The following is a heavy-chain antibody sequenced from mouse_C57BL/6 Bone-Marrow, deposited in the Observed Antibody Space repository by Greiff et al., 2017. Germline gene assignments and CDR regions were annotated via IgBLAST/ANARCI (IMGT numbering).Heavy chain of an antibody. CDR1: YTFSRRVH. V-gene: IGHV1-87*01. CDR3: SEYSAVDDYAFGLYGSSPYWYFDV. J-gene: IGHJ1*03. Sequence: QVQLQQSGPELARPWASVKISCQAFYTFSRRVHFAIRHTNYWMQWVKQRPGQGLEWVGAIYPGNGVTSYNQMFKGKATLTADLSFSTAYMQLSLLISEYSAVDDYAFGLYGSSPYWYFDVWGTGTTVTVSS. CDR2: GQGLEWVG. D-gene: IGHD1-1*01.